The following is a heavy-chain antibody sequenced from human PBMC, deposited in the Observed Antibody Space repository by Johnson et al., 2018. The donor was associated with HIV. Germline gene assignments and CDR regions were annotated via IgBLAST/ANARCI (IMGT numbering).Heavy chain of an antibody. V-gene: IGHV3-66*01. Sequence: VLLVESGGGVVQPGGSLRLSCAASGFAVSKNYLTWVRQAPGKGLEWVSIIYSGGNTYYADSVKGRFTISRDNSKNSLFLQMNSLRVEDTAVYYCARSGGYPNAFEMWGQGTLVTVPA. CDR3: ARSGGYPNAFEM. CDR1: GFAVSKNY. J-gene: IGHJ3*02. CDR2: IYSGGNT. D-gene: IGHD6-13*01.